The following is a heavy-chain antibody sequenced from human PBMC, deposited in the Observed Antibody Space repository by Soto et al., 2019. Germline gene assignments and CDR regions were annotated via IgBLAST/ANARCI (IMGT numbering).Heavy chain of an antibody. CDR2: ISYDGSNK. Sequence: QVQLVESGGGVVQPGRSLRLSCAASGFTFSSYGMHWVRQAPGKGLEWVAVISYDGSNKYYADSVKGRFTISRDNSKNTLYLQMNSLRAEDTAVYYCAKGPRRGIVGAPSFDYWGQGTLVTVSS. D-gene: IGHD1-26*01. J-gene: IGHJ4*02. V-gene: IGHV3-30*18. CDR3: AKGPRRGIVGAPSFDY. CDR1: GFTFSSYG.